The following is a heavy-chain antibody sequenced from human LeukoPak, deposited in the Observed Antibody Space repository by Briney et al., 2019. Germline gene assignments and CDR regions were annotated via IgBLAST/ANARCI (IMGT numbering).Heavy chain of an antibody. CDR1: GGSISSYY. V-gene: IGHV4-4*07. Sequence: SETLSLTCTVSGGSISSYYWSWIRQPAGKGLEWIGRIYTSGSTNYNSSLKSRVTMSVDTSKNQFSLKLSSVTAADTAVYYCARDWFGELTGWFDPWGQGTLVTVSS. CDR3: ARDWFGELTGWFDP. CDR2: IYTSGST. J-gene: IGHJ5*02. D-gene: IGHD3-10*01.